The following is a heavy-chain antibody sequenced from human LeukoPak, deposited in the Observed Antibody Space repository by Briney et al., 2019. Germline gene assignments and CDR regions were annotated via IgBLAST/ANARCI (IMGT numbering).Heavy chain of an antibody. CDR1: GFTFSSYA. V-gene: IGHV3-23*01. CDR3: AKTSQGHPPYYCSMDV. CDR2: IGGSGTST. Sequence: GASLRLSCAAPGFTFSSYAMIWVRQAPGKGLEWVSAIGGSGTSTFYADSVKGRFTISRDNSKNTLYLRMNSLRAEDTAVYYCAKTSQGHPPYYCSMDVWGQGTTVTVSS. J-gene: IGHJ6*02.